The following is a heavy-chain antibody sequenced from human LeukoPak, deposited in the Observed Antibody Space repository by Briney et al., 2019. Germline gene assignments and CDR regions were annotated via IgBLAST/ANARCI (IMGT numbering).Heavy chain of an antibody. D-gene: IGHD6-6*01. CDR3: ARGVRVGFSSYYFDY. CDR2: IYDTGNT. CDR1: GDSMNGLS. V-gene: IGHV4-59*11. J-gene: IGHJ4*02. Sequence: SETLSLTCTVSGDSMNGLSWSWIRQSPGKGLEWIAYIYDTGNTNTSPSLKSRVTLSEDTSKKQFSLRLSSVTAADTAVYYCARGVRVGFSSYYFDYWGQGTLVTVSS.